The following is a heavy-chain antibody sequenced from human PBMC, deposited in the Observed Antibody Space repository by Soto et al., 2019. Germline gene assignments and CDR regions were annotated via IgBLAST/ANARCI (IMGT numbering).Heavy chain of an antibody. J-gene: IGHJ5*02. D-gene: IGHD5-12*01. CDR1: GYTFSDYY. CDR3: ARARANVAPNWFDP. Sequence: GASVKVSCKASGYTFSDYYVHCVRQAPGQGLEWMGWINPYSGATNYAQKFQDWVTMTGDASVSTAYLELTTLVSDDTAVYYCARARANVAPNWFDPWGQGTLVTVPQ. CDR2: INPYSGAT. V-gene: IGHV1-2*04.